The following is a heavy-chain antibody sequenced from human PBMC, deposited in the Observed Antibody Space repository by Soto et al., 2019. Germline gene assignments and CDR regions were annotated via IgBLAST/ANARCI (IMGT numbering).Heavy chain of an antibody. Sequence: EVQLLESGGGLVQSGGCLRLYCAASGFRFRTSAMTWVRQAPGKGLEWVSVISGNGDKTYYADSVRGRFTVSRDNSNNMLYLQANSLRAEDTAVYYCSRDQDIVVVPSAIDLWGQGTLVTVSA. V-gene: IGHV3-23*01. D-gene: IGHD2-2*01. CDR3: SRDQDIVVVPSAIDL. J-gene: IGHJ5*02. CDR1: GFRFRTSA. CDR2: ISGNGDKT.